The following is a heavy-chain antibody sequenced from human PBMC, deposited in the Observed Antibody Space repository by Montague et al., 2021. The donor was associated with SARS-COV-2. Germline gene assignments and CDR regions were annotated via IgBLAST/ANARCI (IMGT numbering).Heavy chain of an antibody. CDR2: ISSSSSYT. D-gene: IGHD3-10*01. J-gene: IGHJ5*02. Sequence: FRRLSCSASGFTFSDYYMSWIRQAPGKGLEWVSYISSSSSYTNYADSVKGRFTISRDNAKSSLYLQMNSLRAEDTAVYYCARDVGVVRNWFDPWGQGTLVTVSS. CDR1: GFTFSDYY. V-gene: IGHV3-11*05. CDR3: ARDVGVVRNWFDP.